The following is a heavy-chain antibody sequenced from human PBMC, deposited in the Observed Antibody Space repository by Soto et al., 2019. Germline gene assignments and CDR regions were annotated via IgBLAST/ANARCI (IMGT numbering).Heavy chain of an antibody. CDR2: ISSSSSYI. CDR3: TRGVSYGFDF. J-gene: IGHJ3*01. V-gene: IGHV3-21*01. CDR1: GFTFSSYS. D-gene: IGHD3-10*01. Sequence: PGGSLRLSCAASGFTFSSYSMNWVRQAPGKGLEWVSSISSSSSYIYYADSVKGRFTISRDNAKNSVYLQMNSLRAEDTALYYCTRGVSYGFDFWGQGTMVTVSS.